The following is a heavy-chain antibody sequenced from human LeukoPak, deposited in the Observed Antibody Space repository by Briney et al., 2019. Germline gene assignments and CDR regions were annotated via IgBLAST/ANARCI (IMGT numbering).Heavy chain of an antibody. D-gene: IGHD3-9*01. V-gene: IGHV4-31*03. Sequence: KSSETLSLTCTVSGGSISSGGNYWSWIRQHPGKGLEWIGYIYYSGSTYYNPSLESRITISVDTSKNQFSLSLSSVTAADSAVYYCARDESTTYYDILTGYYGYWGQGTLVTVSS. J-gene: IGHJ4*02. CDR1: GGSISSGGNY. CDR3: ARDESTTYYDILTGYYGY. CDR2: IYYSGST.